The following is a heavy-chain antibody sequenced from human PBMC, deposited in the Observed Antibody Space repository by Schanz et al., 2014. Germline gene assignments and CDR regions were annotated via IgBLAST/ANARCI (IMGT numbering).Heavy chain of an antibody. CDR2: VCYDGSKK. CDR3: ARDGVAATTDFEY. J-gene: IGHJ4*02. Sequence: VQVVESGGGLVQPGRSLRLSCAASGFTFSSYGMHWVRQVPGKGLEWVAVVCYDGSKKYYADSVKGRFTTSRDNSKNTMYLQMNSLRAEDTAVYYCARDGVAATTDFEYWGQGALVTVSS. CDR1: GFTFSSYG. D-gene: IGHD1-1*01. V-gene: IGHV3-33*01.